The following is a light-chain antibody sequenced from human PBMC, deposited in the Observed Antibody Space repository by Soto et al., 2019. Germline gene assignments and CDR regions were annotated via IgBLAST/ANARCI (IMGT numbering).Light chain of an antibody. CDR2: GAS. CDR3: HQYLDSPST. CDR1: QTITNNY. V-gene: IGKV3-20*01. J-gene: IGKJ2*02. Sequence: EIVLTQSPDTLSLSPGERATFSCRATQTITNNYVAWYQQKPGQAPRLLIYGASRRATGIPDRISGSGSGTDFTLSITRLEPEDFAIYYCHQYLDSPSTFGQGTKLEIK.